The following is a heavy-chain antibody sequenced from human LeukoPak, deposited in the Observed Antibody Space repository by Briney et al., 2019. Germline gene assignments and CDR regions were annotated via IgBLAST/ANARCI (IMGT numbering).Heavy chain of an antibody. D-gene: IGHD4-17*01. CDR2: ISIGGDTT. V-gene: IGHV3-23*01. CDR1: GFTFSSHG. J-gene: IGHJ4*02. CDR3: AKEIRPNDC. Sequence: PGGSLRLSCAASGFTFSSHGMCWVRQAPGRGLEWVSSISIGGDTTYSDSAKGRFTISRDNSKNTLYLQLDSLRAEDTAIYYCAKEIRPNDCWGQGTLVTVSS.